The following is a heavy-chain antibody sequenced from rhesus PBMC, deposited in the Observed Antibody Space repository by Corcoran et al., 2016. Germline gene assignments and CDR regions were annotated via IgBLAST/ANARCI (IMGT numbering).Heavy chain of an antibody. CDR3: ARRGTYFDY. V-gene: IGHV4-143*01. Sequence: QVQLQESGPGLVKPSETLSLTCTVSGGSISGYYYWSWIRQPPGKGLEWIGGIYGNSASTYYNPSLKSRVTISKDTSKNQLSLKLSSVTAADTAVYYCARRGTYFDYWGQGVLVTVSS. J-gene: IGHJ4*01. CDR2: IYGNSAST. CDR1: GGSISGYYY.